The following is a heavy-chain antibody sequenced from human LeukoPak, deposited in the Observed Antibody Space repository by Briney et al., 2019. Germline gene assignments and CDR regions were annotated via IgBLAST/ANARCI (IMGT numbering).Heavy chain of an antibody. D-gene: IGHD3-10*02. Sequence: GGSLRLSCAASGFTVSGNYMTWVRQAPGKGLEWVSVIYNDGTTYYADSVKGRFTISRDNAKNSLYLQMNSLRAEDTAVYYCAELGITMIGGVWGKGTTVTISS. J-gene: IGHJ6*04. V-gene: IGHV3-66*01. CDR3: AELGITMIGGV. CDR2: IYNDGTT. CDR1: GFTVSGNY.